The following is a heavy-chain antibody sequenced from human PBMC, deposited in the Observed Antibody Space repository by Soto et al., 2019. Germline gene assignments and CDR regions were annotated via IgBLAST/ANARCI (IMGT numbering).Heavy chain of an antibody. CDR3: ARGIEGWYQGRYYYGMDV. Sequence: SETLSLTCTVSGVSISSTPYYWGWIRQPPGKGLEWIGNSYSTGGTNYNPSLKSRVTISVDTSKNQFSLKLSSVTAADTAVYYCARGIEGWYQGRYYYGMDVWGQGTTVTVSS. CDR2: SYSTGGT. D-gene: IGHD6-19*01. CDR1: GVSISSTPYY. J-gene: IGHJ6*02. V-gene: IGHV4-39*07.